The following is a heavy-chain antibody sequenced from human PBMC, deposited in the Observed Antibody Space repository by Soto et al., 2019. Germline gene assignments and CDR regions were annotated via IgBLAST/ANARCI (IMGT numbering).Heavy chain of an antibody. Sequence: SETLSLTCTVSGGSISSGDYYWSWVRQPPGKGLEWIGYIYYSGSTYYNPSLKSRVTISVDTSKNQFSLKLSSVTAADTAVYYCARDPGGYYGMDVWGQGTTVTVSS. V-gene: IGHV4-30-4*01. CDR2: IYYSGST. CDR1: GGSISSGDYY. CDR3: ARDPGGYYGMDV. D-gene: IGHD3-10*01. J-gene: IGHJ6*02.